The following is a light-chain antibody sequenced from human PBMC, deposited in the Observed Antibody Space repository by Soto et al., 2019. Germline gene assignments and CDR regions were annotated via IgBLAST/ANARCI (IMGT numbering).Light chain of an antibody. J-gene: IGKJ4*01. Sequence: DIQMTQSPSTLSASVGDRVTITCRASQSISSWLAWYQQKPGKAPKLLIYDASSLESGVPSRLSGSGYGPEFTLTISSLQPDDFATYYCQQYNRYLTFGGGPKGDSK. CDR2: DAS. CDR1: QSISSW. V-gene: IGKV1-5*01. CDR3: QQYNRYLT.